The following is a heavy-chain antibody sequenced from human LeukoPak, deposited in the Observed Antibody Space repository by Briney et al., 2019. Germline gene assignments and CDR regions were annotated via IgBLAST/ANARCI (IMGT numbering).Heavy chain of an antibody. J-gene: IGHJ4*02. CDR3: ARGRSGLAAAGTYDY. CDR1: GYTFTSSD. CDR2: INPNSGRT. Sequence: GASVKVSCKASGYTFTSSDINWVRQAAGQGLEWMGWINPNSGRTGYAQKFQGRVTMTANTSISTAYMELSSLRFDGTAVYYCARGRSGLAAAGTYDYWGQGTLITVSS. V-gene: IGHV1-8*01. D-gene: IGHD6-13*01.